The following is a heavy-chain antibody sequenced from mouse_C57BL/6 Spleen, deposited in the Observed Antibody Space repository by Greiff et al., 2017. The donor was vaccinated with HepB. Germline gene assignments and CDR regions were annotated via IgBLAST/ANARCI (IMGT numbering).Heavy chain of an antibody. CDR3: AGDYDEVGCFAY. CDR1: GYTFTSYW. V-gene: IGHV1-64*01. J-gene: IGHJ3*01. D-gene: IGHD2-4*01. Sequence: QVQLQQPGAELVKPGASVKLSCKASGYTFTSYWMHWVKQRPGQGLEWIGMIHPNSGSTNYNEKFKSKATLTVDKSSSTAYMQLSSLTSEDSAVYYCAGDYDEVGCFAYWGQGTLVTVSA. CDR2: IHPNSGST.